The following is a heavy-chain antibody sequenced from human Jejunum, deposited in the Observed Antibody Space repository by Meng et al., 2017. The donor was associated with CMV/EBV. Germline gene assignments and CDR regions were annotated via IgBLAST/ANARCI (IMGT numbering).Heavy chain of an antibody. J-gene: IGHJ4*02. CDR3: AKLTGTKVWSFDY. CDR2: VFKNGDTT. CDR1: GFTFSIYA. V-gene: IGHV3-23*01. Sequence: EVQLLESXXXXGXXGGSLRLSCAASGFTFSIYAMSWVRQAPGKGLEWVSTVFKNGDTTHYTDSVKGRFTISRDNSKNTLYLQMNTLRAEDTAVYYCAKLTGTKVWSFDYWGQGTLVTVSS. D-gene: IGHD3-9*01.